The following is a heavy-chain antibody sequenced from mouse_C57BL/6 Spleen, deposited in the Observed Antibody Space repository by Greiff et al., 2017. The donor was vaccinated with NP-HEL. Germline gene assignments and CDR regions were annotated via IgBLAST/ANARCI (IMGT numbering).Heavy chain of an antibody. CDR1: GYTFTSYW. D-gene: IGHD1-1*01. V-gene: IGHV1-59*01. CDR3: AREDYGSSLYFDY. J-gene: IGHJ2*01. CDR2: IDPSDSYT. Sequence: QVQLQQPGAELVRPGTSVKLSCKASGYTFTSYWMHWVKQRPGQGLEWIGVIDPSDSYTNYYQKFKGKATLTVDTSSSTAYMQLSSLTSEDSAVYYCAREDYGSSLYFDYWGQGTTLTVSS.